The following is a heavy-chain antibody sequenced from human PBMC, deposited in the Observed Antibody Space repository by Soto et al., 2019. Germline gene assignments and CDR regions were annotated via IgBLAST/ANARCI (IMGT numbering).Heavy chain of an antibody. CDR2: INYSGTT. CDR3: ARVTRDFCDYEVYGVDAFDL. V-gene: IGHV4-30-4*08. J-gene: IGHJ3*01. CDR1: GASISHANYY. D-gene: IGHD4-17*01. Sequence: QVQLKQSGPGLVKPSQTLSLICTVSGASISHANYYWSWFRQPPGQGLEWIGNINYSGTTYLNPYLGSRVTVSVDTYNNQFSLRLSSATAADTAVYFCARVTRDFCDYEVYGVDAFDLWGQGTMVTVSP.